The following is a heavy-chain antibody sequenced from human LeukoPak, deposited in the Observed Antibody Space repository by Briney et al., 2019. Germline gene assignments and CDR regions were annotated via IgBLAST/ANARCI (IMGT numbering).Heavy chain of an antibody. Sequence: ASVKVSCKASGYTFTVRYIHWVRQAPGQGLEWLGRISPNRGVPNYAQKFQGRVTITRDTSVNTVYMELNGLTSDDTGAYYCAREVGYSTSWYGRFDPWGQGTVVTASS. CDR2: ISPNRGVP. CDR3: AREVGYSTSWYGRFDP. CDR1: GYTFTVRY. V-gene: IGHV1-2*05. D-gene: IGHD6-13*01. J-gene: IGHJ5*02.